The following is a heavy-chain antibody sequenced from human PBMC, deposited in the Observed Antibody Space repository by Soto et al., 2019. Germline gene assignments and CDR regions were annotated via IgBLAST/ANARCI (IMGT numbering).Heavy chain of an antibody. CDR1: GGTFSSYA. D-gene: IGHD3-22*01. CDR3: ARDGGNYDSSGYYYSFADY. V-gene: IGHV1-69*01. J-gene: IGHJ4*02. CDR2: IIPIFGTA. Sequence: QVQLVQSGAEVKKPGSSVKVSCKASGGTFSSYAISWVRQAPGQGLEWMGGIIPIFGTANYAQKFQGRVTITADECTSTAYMELSSLRSEDTAVYYCARDGGNYDSSGYYYSFADYWGQGTLVTVSS.